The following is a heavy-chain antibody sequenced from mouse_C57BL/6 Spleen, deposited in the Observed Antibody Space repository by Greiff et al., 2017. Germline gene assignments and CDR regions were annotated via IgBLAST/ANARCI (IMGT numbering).Heavy chain of an antibody. Sequence: VQLQQSGAELVRPGASVKLSCTASGFNIKDDYMHWVKQRPEQGLEWIGWIDPENGDTEDASKFQGEATITADTSSNTAYMQLCSLTSEDTAVYYCTTEGRATTVVDPDYWGQGTTLTVSS. CDR1: GFNIKDDY. J-gene: IGHJ2*01. CDR3: TTEGRATTVVDPDY. D-gene: IGHD1-1*01. V-gene: IGHV14-4*01. CDR2: IDPENGDT.